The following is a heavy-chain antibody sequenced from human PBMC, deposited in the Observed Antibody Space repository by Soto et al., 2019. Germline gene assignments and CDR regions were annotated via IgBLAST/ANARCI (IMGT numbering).Heavy chain of an antibody. CDR3: ARNTIFGVLYAFDI. V-gene: IGHV2-5*02. D-gene: IGHD3-3*01. CDR2: IYWDDDK. J-gene: IGHJ3*02. CDR1: GFSLSTSGVG. Sequence: QITLKESGPTLVKPTQTLTLTCTFSGFSLSTSGVGVGWIRQPPGKALEWLALIYWDDDKRYSPSLKSRLTSTKDASKKQLVLTMTDMDPVDTASYYCARNTIFGVLYAFDIWGQGTMVTVSS.